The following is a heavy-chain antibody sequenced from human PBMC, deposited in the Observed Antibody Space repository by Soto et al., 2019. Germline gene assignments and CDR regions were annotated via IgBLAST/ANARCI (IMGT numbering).Heavy chain of an antibody. Sequence: QVQLVESGGGVVPPGRSLRLSCAASGFTFSSYGMHWFRQAPGKGLEWVAVISYDGSNKYYADSVKGRFAISRDNSKHGLYVQMNSLRADDTAVYYCAKVSVRYNWNYPSSDLCGQGTLVTVS. CDR3: AKVSVRYNWNYPSSDL. CDR2: ISYDGSNK. CDR1: GFTFSSYG. V-gene: IGHV3-30*18. D-gene: IGHD1-7*01. J-gene: IGHJ5*02.